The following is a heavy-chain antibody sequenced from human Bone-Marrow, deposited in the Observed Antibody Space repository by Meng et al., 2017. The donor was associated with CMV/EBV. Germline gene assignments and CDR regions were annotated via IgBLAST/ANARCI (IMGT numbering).Heavy chain of an antibody. CDR1: GFSFSDYA. CDR2: NRHDGSNK. CDR3: AKGERQFCSSVNCHYQYYGMDV. D-gene: IGHD2-2*01. V-gene: IGHV3-30*02. Sequence: GESLKISCAASGFSFSDYAMHWVRQAPGKGLEWVTFNRHDGSNKYYAESVKGRFTISRDNSKSTLSLHMNRLRPEDTAIYYCAKGERQFCSSVNCHYQYYGMDVWGQGTTVAVSS. J-gene: IGHJ6*02.